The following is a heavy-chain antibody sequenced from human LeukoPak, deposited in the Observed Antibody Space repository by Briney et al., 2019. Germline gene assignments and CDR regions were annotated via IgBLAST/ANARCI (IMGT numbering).Heavy chain of an antibody. D-gene: IGHD3-10*01. CDR3: ARGRGHYYGSGSYYSHARYNWFDP. CDR2: INHSGST. J-gene: IGHJ5*02. Sequence: KSSETLSLTCAVYGGSFSGYYWSWIRQPPGKGLEWIGEINHSGSTNYNPSLKSRVTISVDTSKNQFSLKLSSVTAADTAVYYCARGRGHYYGSGSYYSHARYNWFDPWGQGTLVTVSS. V-gene: IGHV4-34*01. CDR1: GGSFSGYY.